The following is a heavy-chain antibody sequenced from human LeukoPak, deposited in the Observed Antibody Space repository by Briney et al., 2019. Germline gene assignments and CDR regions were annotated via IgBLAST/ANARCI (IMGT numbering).Heavy chain of an antibody. V-gene: IGHV1-8*01. CDR2: MNPNSGNT. CDR1: GHTFTSYD. J-gene: IGHJ4*02. CDR3: ARGRYNSGWDDY. D-gene: IGHD6-19*01. Sequence: GASVKVSCKASGHTFTSYDINWVRQATGQGLEWMGWMNPNSGNTGYAQKFQGRVTMTRNTSISTAYMELSSLRSEDTAVYYCARGRYNSGWDDYWGQGTLVTVSS.